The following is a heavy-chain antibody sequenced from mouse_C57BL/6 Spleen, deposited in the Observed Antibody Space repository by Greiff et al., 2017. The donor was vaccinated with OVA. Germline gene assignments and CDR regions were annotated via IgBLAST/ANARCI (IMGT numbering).Heavy chain of an antibody. CDR1: GFTFSSYG. J-gene: IGHJ1*03. CDR2: ISSGGSYT. CDR3: AREGSYSNYVRYFDV. Sequence: EVKLLESGGDLVKPGGSLKLSCAASGFTFSSYGMSWVRQTPDKRLEWVATISSGGSYTYYPDSVKGRFTISRDNAKNTLYLQMSSRKSEDTAMYYCAREGSYSNYVRYFDVWGTGTTVTVSS. V-gene: IGHV5-6*01. D-gene: IGHD2-5*01.